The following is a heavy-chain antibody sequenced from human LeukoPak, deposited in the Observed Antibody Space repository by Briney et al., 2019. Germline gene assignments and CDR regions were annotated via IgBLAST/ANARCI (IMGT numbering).Heavy chain of an antibody. V-gene: IGHV3-23*01. CDR2: ISGSGDST. J-gene: IGHJ4*02. Sequence: PGGSLRLSCAASGFTFSAYAMTWVRQAPGKGLEWVSAISGSGDSTYYADSVKGRFTISRDNAKNSLYLQMNSLRAEDTAVYYCAREGGVNYYDLDYFDYWGQGTLITVSS. CDR3: AREGGVNYYDLDYFDY. D-gene: IGHD3-22*01. CDR1: GFTFSAYA.